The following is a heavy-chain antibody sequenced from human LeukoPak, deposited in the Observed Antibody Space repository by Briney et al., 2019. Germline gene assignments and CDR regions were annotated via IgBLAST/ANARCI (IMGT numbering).Heavy chain of an antibody. D-gene: IGHD2-2*01. CDR1: GFTFSSYA. CDR3: AKDTGYCSSIACDLDY. V-gene: IGHV3-23*01. CDR2: ISGSGGSI. Sequence: PGGSLRLSCAASGFTFSSYAMSWVRQAPGKGLEWVSTISGSGGSIYYADSVKGRFTISRDNSKNTLYLQMNSLRAEDTAIYYCAKDTGYCSSIACDLDYWGQGTLVTVSS. J-gene: IGHJ4*02.